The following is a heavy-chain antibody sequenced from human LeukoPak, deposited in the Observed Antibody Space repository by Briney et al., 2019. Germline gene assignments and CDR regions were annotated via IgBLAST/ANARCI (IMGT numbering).Heavy chain of an antibody. CDR1: GGSISSYY. D-gene: IGHD1-26*01. J-gene: IGHJ5*02. Sequence: SETLSLTCTVSGGSISSYYWSWIRQPPGKGLEWIGYIYYSGSTNYNPSLKSRVTISVDTCKNQFSLKLSSVTAPDTAVYYCARVGAEWEPNWFDPWGQGTLVTVSS. CDR3: ARVGAEWEPNWFDP. CDR2: IYYSGST. V-gene: IGHV4-59*01.